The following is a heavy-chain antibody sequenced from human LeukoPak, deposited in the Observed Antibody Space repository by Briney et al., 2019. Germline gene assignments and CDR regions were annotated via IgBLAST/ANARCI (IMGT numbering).Heavy chain of an antibody. CDR3: AREKGTGSGSYTPVAWFDP. CDR1: GYTFTSYD. V-gene: IGHV1-8*01. CDR2: MNPNSGNT. D-gene: IGHD3-10*01. J-gene: IGHJ5*02. Sequence: ASVKVSCKASGYTFTSYDINWVRQATGQGLEWMGWMNPNSGNTGYAQKFQGRVTMTRNTSISTAYMELSSLRSEDTAVYYCAREKGTGSGSYTPVAWFDPWGQGTLVTVSS.